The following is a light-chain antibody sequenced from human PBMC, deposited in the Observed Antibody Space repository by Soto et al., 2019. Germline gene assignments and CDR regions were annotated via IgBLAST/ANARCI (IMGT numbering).Light chain of an antibody. CDR1: SSDVGSYDH. Sequence: QSVLTQPASVSGSPGQSITISCSGTSSDVGSYDHVAWYQQFPGKTPKLMIYEVSNRPSGVSSRFSGSKSGNTASLTISGLQAEDEADYYCISYTGSGTSYVFGSGTKLTVL. CDR3: ISYTGSGTSYV. J-gene: IGLJ1*01. V-gene: IGLV2-14*01. CDR2: EVS.